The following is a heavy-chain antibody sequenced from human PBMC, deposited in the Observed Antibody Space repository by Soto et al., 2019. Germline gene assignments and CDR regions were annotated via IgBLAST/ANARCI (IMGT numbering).Heavy chain of an antibody. D-gene: IGHD5-18*01. J-gene: IGHJ4*02. Sequence: SETLSLTCTVSGGSISSSSYYWGWIRQPPGKGLEWIGSIYYSGSTYYNPSLKSRVTISVDTSKNQFSLKLSSVTAADTAVYYCARNVDTAMYYFDYWGQGTLVTVSS. V-gene: IGHV4-39*01. CDR2: IYYSGST. CDR1: GGSISSSSYY. CDR3: ARNVDTAMYYFDY.